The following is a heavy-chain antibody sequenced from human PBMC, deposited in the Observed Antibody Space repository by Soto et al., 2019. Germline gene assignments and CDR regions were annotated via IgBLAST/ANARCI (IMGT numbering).Heavy chain of an antibody. J-gene: IGHJ4*02. CDR2: LYYSGST. CDR3: AVLLASPWTYYFDY. Sequence: SETLSLTCPVSGGSISTPDYYWSWIRQPPGKALEWIGYLYYSGSTHYNPSLKSRLTMSVDTSKTQVSLKLTSVTAAVTAVYYCAVLLASPWTYYFDYWGQGPLVT. CDR1: GGSISTPDYY. D-gene: IGHD3-3*01. V-gene: IGHV4-30-4*01.